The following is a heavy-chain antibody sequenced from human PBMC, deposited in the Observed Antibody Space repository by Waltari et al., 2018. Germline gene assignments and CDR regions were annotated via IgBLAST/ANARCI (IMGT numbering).Heavy chain of an antibody. D-gene: IGHD5-18*01. V-gene: IGHV4-34*01. J-gene: IGHJ4*02. CDR1: GGSFSGYY. CDR2: INHSGST. Sequence: QVQLQQWGAGLLKPSETLSLTCAVYGGSFSGYYWSWIRQPPGKGLEWIGEINHSGSTNYNPSLKSRVTISVDTSKNQFSLKLSSVTAADTAVYYCARARRRGYSYGYLLWGQGTLVTVSS. CDR3: ARARRRGYSYGYLL.